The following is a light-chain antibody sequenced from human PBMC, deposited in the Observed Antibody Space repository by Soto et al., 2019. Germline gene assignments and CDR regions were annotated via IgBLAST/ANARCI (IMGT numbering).Light chain of an antibody. J-gene: IGKJ1*01. Sequence: EIVLTQSPGTLSLSPGERATLSCRASQSVSSSFLAWYQQKAGQAPRLLIYGASSRATGIPDRFSGSGSGTDFTLSISRLEPEDFAVYYCQQYGRSPWTFGQGTEVEIK. V-gene: IGKV3-20*01. CDR2: GAS. CDR3: QQYGRSPWT. CDR1: QSVSSSF.